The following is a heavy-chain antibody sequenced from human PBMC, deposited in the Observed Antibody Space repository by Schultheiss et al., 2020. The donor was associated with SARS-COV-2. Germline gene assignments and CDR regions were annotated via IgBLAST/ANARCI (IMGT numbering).Heavy chain of an antibody. J-gene: IGHJ4*02. V-gene: IGHV3-33*05. Sequence: GESLKISCAASGFTFSSYDMFWVRQAPGKGLEWVAIISYDGSTKYYTDSVKGRFTISRENSKNTLYLQMNSLRAEDTAVYYCARDIPPGDSPAYYFDYWGQGTLVTVSS. CDR1: GFTFSSYD. CDR3: ARDIPPGDSPAYYFDY. CDR2: ISYDGSTK. D-gene: IGHD2-21*02.